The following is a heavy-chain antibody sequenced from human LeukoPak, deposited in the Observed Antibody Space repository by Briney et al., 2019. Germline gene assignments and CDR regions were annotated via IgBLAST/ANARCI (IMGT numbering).Heavy chain of an antibody. J-gene: IGHJ6*02. V-gene: IGHV1-69*13. CDR3: ACDSSGTQDYYYYGMDV. CDR2: IIPIFGTA. CDR1: GDTFSFFA. Sequence: SVKVSCTASGDTFSFFAFSWVRQAPGQGLEWMGGIIPIFGTANYAQKFQGRVTITADESTSTAYMELSSLRSEDTAVYYCACDSSGTQDYYYYGMDVWGQGTTVTVSS. D-gene: IGHD3-22*01.